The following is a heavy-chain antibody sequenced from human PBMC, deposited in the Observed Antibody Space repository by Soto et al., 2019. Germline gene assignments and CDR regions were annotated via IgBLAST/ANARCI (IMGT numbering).Heavy chain of an antibody. J-gene: IGHJ3*02. CDR1: GGSISSYY. D-gene: IGHD3-16*01. V-gene: IGHV4-59*08. CDR3: ARRYGWAFDI. Sequence: SETLSLTCTVSGGSISSYYWSWIRQPPGKGLEWIGYIYYSGSTNYNPSHKSRVTISVDTSKNQYSLKLSSVTAADTAVYYCARRYGWAFDIWGQGTMVTVSS. CDR2: IYYSGST.